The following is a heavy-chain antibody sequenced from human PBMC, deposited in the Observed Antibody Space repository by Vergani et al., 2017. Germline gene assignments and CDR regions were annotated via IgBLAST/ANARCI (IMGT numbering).Heavy chain of an antibody. CDR2: INWNSDSI. V-gene: IGHV3-9*01. J-gene: IGHJ4*02. CDR1: GFTFDDYA. CDR3: AKDNVPGYYDSSGYCDY. Sequence: EVQLLASGGGLVHPGGSLRLSCAASGFTFDDYAMHWVRQAPGKGLEWVSGINWNSDSIAYADSVKGRFTISRDNAKNSLYLQMNNLRAEDTAVYYCAKDNVPGYYDSSGYCDYWGQGTLVTVSS. D-gene: IGHD3-22*01.